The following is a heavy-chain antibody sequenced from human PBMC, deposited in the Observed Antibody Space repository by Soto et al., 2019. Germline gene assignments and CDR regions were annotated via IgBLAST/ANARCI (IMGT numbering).Heavy chain of an antibody. D-gene: IGHD3-3*01. V-gene: IGHV1-24*01. Sequence: QVQLGQSGAEVKKPGASVKVSCKVSGYTLTELSMHWVRQAPGKGLEGMGGFDPEDGETIYAQKFHGRVTRTEDTSTETAYIELSSLRSEDTAVYYGAPDTRHPPRYYYYYGMDVWGQGTTVTVSS. CDR2: FDPEDGET. CDR3: APDTRHPPRYYYYYGMDV. J-gene: IGHJ6*02. CDR1: GYTLTELS.